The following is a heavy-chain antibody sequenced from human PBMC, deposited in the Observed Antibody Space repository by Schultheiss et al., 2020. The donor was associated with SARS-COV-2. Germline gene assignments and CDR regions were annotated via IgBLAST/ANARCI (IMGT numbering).Heavy chain of an antibody. Sequence: GSLRLSCAASGFTFSSYSMNWVRQAPGKGLEWVSAISGSGGSTYYADSVKGRFTISRDNAKNSLYLQMNSLRAEDTAVYYCAKDGPTVTTPFDYWGQGTLVTVSS. D-gene: IGHD4-11*01. CDR2: ISGSGGST. CDR3: AKDGPTVTTPFDY. CDR1: GFTFSSYS. V-gene: IGHV3-21*04. J-gene: IGHJ4*02.